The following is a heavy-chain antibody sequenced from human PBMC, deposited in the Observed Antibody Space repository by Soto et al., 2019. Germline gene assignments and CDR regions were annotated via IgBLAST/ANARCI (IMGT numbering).Heavy chain of an antibody. CDR3: ALITSDY. CDR2: IKSKSDGELA. J-gene: IGHJ4*02. V-gene: IGHV3-15*07. Sequence: EVQLVESGGGLVKPGGSLRLSCGASGFSFNNAWLNWVRQAPEKGLEWVGRIKSKSDGELAEYAAPVKDRFTISRDDSKNTVFLQMNSLKTEDTAVYYCALITSDYWGQGTLVTVSS. CDR1: GFSFNNAW.